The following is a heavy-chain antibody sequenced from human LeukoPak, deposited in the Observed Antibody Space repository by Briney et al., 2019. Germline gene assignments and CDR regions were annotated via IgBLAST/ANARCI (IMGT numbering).Heavy chain of an antibody. J-gene: IGHJ4*02. D-gene: IGHD6-6*01. V-gene: IGHV3-21*01. CDR1: GFTFSSYS. CDR3: ASNSIAARVSFDY. Sequence: GGSLRLSCAASGFTFSSYSMNWVRQAPGEGLEWVSSISSSSSYIYYADSVKGRFTISRDNAKNSLYLQMNSLRAEDTAVYYCASNSIAARVSFDYWGQGTLVTVSS. CDR2: ISSSSSYI.